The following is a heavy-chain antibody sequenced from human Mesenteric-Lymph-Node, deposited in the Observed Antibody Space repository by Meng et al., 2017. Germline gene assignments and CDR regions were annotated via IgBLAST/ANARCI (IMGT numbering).Heavy chain of an antibody. CDR3: ARVRSSGWPGYYYGMDV. V-gene: IGHV3-23*01. J-gene: IGHJ6*02. Sequence: GGSLRLSCAASGFSFSGSVMSWLRQAPGKGLEGVSSMSSSGSNTYTAASVKGRFTISRDNARNTLYLQMNSLRAEDTAVYYCARVRSSGWPGYYYGMDVWGQGTMVTVSS. CDR1: GFSFSGSV. CDR2: MSSSGSNT. D-gene: IGHD6-19*01.